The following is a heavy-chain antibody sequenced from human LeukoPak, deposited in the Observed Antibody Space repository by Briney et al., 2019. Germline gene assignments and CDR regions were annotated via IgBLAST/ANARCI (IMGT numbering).Heavy chain of an antibody. CDR2: IYPGDSDT. V-gene: IGHV5-51*01. CDR3: ARHLSGFSSTSGFDP. CDR1: GYSFSSYW. J-gene: IGHJ5*02. D-gene: IGHD2-2*01. Sequence: GESLKISCKGSGYSFSSYWIGWVRQMLGKGLEWMGIIYPGDSDTRYSPSFQGQVTISADKSISTAYLQWSSLKASDTAMYYCARHLSGFSSTSGFDPWGQGTLVTVSS.